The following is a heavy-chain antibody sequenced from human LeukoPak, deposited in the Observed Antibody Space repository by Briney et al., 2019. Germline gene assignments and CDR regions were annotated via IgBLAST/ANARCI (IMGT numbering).Heavy chain of an antibody. Sequence: PSETLSLTCAVYGGSFSGYYWSWIRQPPGKGLEWIGEINHSGSTNYNPSLKSRVTISGDTSKNEFSLKLSSVTAADTAVYYCARVPSSSPIDYWGQGTLVTVSS. CDR3: ARVPSSSPIDY. CDR2: INHSGST. CDR1: GGSFSGYY. D-gene: IGHD6-13*01. J-gene: IGHJ4*02. V-gene: IGHV4-34*01.